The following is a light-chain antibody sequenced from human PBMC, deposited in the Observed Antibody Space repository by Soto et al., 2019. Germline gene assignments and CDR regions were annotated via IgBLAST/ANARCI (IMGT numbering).Light chain of an antibody. J-gene: IGKJ1*01. CDR1: QSVSTNF. V-gene: IGKV3-20*01. CDR2: GAS. CDR3: QKYGRTSWT. Sequence: EIVLTQSPGTLSLSPGEGATLSCRASQSVSTNFFAWYQQKPGQAPRLLIYGASTRATGIPDRFSGSGSGKDFTLTISSLEPEDFALYYCQKYGRTSWTLGKGTKGDIK.